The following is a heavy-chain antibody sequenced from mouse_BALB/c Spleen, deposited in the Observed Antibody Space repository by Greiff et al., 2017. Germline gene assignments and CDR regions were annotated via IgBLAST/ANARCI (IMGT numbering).Heavy chain of an antibody. D-gene: IGHD2-4*01. CDR2: IYPGDGDT. J-gene: IGHJ4*01. CDR1: GYTFTSYW. CDR3: ARGGITTAMDY. V-gene: IGHV1-87*01. Sequence: QVQLQQSGAELARPGASVKLSCKASGYTFTSYWMQWVKQRPGQGLEWIGAIYPGDGDTRYTQKFKGKATLTADKSSITAYMQLSSLASEDSAVYYCARGGITTAMDYWGQGTSVTVSS.